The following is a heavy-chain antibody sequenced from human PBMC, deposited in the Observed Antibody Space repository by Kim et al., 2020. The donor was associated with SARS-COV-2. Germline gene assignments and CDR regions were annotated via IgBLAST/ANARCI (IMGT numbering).Heavy chain of an antibody. CDR2: ISASGETT. CDR1: GFTFSAYS. V-gene: IGHV3-23*01. Sequence: GGSLRLSCAAYASGFTFSAYSMTWVRQTPGKGPEWVSGISASGETTWYADSVNGRFTISRDNSKNTLSLQMNSLRVEDTAVYYCAKGELDWFGGSTATDYWGQGTLVTVSS. D-gene: IGHD3-10*01. CDR3: AKGELDWFGGSTATDY. J-gene: IGHJ4*02.